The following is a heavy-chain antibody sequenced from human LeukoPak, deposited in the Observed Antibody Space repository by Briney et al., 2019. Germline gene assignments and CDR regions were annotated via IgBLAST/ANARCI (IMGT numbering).Heavy chain of an antibody. CDR1: GYTFTRYY. V-gene: IGHV1-46*03. CDR3: ARDRNLEYSSSSGRFDP. CDR2: INPSGGST. Sequence: ASVKVSCKASGYTFTRYYMHWVRQAPGQGLEWMGIINPSGGSTNYAQKFQGRVTMTRDTSTSTVYMELSSLRPEDTAVYFCARDRNLEYSSSSGRFDPWGQGTLVTVSS. J-gene: IGHJ5*02. D-gene: IGHD6-6*01.